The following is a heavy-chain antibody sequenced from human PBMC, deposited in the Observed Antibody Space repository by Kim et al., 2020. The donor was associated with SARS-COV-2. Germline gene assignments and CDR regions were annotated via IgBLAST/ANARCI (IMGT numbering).Heavy chain of an antibody. V-gene: IGHV1-3*01. Sequence: ASVKVSCKASGYTFNTYPIHWLRQAPGQTLEWMGWVNAANDKTKYAQKFQGRITISRDTSANTAYMELRSLTTKDTALYYCVRERNPTGYDYCGQGTLVT. CDR1: GYTFNTYP. D-gene: IGHD4-4*01. J-gene: IGHJ4*02. CDR2: VNAANDKT. CDR3: VRERNPTGYDY.